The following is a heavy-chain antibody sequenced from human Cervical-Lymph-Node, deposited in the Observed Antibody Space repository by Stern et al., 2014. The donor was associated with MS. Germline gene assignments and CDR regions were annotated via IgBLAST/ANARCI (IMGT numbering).Heavy chain of an antibody. D-gene: IGHD2-15*01. CDR1: GYTFLSYG. CDR3: ARAGYCHGGNCYSGSIDY. J-gene: IGHJ4*02. Sequence: QVQLVQSGAEVKKPGASVKVSCKASGYTFLSYGITWVRQAPGQGLEWMGWISAYNGNTNYAQMLQGRVTMTTDTSTSTAYMELRSLRSDDTAVYYCARAGYCHGGNCYSGSIDYWGQGTLVTVSS. V-gene: IGHV1-18*01. CDR2: ISAYNGNT.